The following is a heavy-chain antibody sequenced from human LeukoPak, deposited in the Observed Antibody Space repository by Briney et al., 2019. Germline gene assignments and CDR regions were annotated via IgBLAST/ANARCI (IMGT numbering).Heavy chain of an antibody. CDR2: ISCYDGTT. CDR3: ARDLSNLLERRYYYYYMDV. Sequence: ASVKVSCKASGYTFRSHGISWVRQAPGQGLEWMGWISCYDGTTKYAQKFQGRVILTTDSSTRTAYMELRNLRSDDTAVYYCARDLSNLLERRYYYYYMDVWGKGTTVTVSS. V-gene: IGHV1-18*01. J-gene: IGHJ6*03. D-gene: IGHD1-1*01. CDR1: GYTFRSHG.